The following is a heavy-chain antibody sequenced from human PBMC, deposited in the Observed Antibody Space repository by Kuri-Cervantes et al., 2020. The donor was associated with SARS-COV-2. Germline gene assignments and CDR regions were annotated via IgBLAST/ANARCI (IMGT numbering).Heavy chain of an antibody. CDR2: TNSDGIST. D-gene: IGHD2-21*02. CDR1: RFTFNNYA. CDR3: ARGGVVTADWYFDL. V-gene: IGHV3-74*01. J-gene: IGHJ2*01. Sequence: GGSLRLSCAASRFTFNNYAMSWVRQAPGKGLVWVSRTNSDGISTSYADSVKGRFTISRDNAKNTLYLQLNSLGAEDTAVYYCARGGVVTADWYFDLWGRGTLVTVSS.